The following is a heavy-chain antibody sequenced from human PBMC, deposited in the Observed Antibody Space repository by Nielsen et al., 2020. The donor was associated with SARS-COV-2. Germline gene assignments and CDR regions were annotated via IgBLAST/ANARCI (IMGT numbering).Heavy chain of an antibody. V-gene: IGHV3-48*01. Sequence: GESLKISCAASGFTFSGSSIHWVRQAPGKGLEWVSYISGGSATIYYADSVKGRFTISRDNVKNSLYLQLSSLSAEDTAVYYCARSPFHRSSWYGMDVWGQGTTVTVSS. CDR2: ISGGSATI. CDR3: ARSPFHRSSWYGMDV. D-gene: IGHD6-13*01. J-gene: IGHJ6*02. CDR1: GFTFSGSS.